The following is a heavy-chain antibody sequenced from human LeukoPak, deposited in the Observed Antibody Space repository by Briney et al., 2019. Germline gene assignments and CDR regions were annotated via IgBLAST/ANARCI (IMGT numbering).Heavy chain of an antibody. CDR1: GFTFDDYA. V-gene: IGHV3-9*01. D-gene: IGHD6-13*01. J-gene: IGHJ4*02. CDR3: ARDPIAAAQRGYFDY. CDR2: ISWNSGSI. Sequence: GGSLRLSYAASGFTFDDYAMHWVRQAPGKGLEWVSGISWNSGSIGYADSVKGRFTISRDNSKNTVYLQMNSLRAEDTAVYYCARDPIAAAQRGYFDYWGQGTLVTVSS.